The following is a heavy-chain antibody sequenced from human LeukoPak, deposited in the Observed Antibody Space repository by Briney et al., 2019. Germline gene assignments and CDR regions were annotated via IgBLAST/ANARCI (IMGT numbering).Heavy chain of an antibody. Sequence: SETLSLTCAVYGGSFSGYYWSWIRQPPGKGLEWIGEINHSGSTNYNPSLKSRVTISVDTSENQFSLKLSSVAAADTAGYYCARLYYDYVWGSYPPFDYWGQGTLVTVSS. J-gene: IGHJ4*02. CDR1: GGSFSGYY. D-gene: IGHD3-16*02. CDR2: INHSGST. CDR3: ARLYYDYVWGSYPPFDY. V-gene: IGHV4-34*01.